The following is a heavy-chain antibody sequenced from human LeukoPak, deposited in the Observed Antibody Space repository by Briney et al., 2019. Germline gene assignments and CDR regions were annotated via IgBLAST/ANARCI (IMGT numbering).Heavy chain of an antibody. V-gene: IGHV3-48*03. Sequence: GGSLRLSCAASGFTFSSYEMNWVRQAPGKGLEWVSYISSSGSTIYYADSVKGRFTISRDNAKNSLYLQMNSLRAEDTAVYYRAREEVVVAATRRGDYYDYWGQGTLVTVSS. D-gene: IGHD2-15*01. CDR1: GFTFSSYE. J-gene: IGHJ4*02. CDR3: AREEVVVAATRRGDYYDY. CDR2: ISSSGSTI.